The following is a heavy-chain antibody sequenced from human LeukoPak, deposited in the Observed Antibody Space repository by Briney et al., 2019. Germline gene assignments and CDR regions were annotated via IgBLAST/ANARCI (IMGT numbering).Heavy chain of an antibody. CDR1: GGSISSSSYY. Sequence: SETLSLTCTVSGGSISSSSYYWGWIRQPPGKGLEWIGSIYYSGSTYYNPSLKSRVTISVDTSKNQFSLKLSSVTAADTAVYYCARDRGSSWLVDYWGQGTLVTVSS. D-gene: IGHD6-13*01. CDR2: IYYSGST. CDR3: ARDRGSSWLVDY. J-gene: IGHJ4*02. V-gene: IGHV4-39*07.